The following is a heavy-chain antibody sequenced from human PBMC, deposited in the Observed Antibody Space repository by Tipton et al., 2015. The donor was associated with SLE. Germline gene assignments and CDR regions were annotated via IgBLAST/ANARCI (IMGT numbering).Heavy chain of an antibody. V-gene: IGHV4-34*01. CDR2: IHPSGGT. CDR1: GGSFSGYY. J-gene: IGHJ5*02. D-gene: IGHD2-21*02. Sequence: TLSLTCAVYGGSFSGYYWIWIRQPPGKGLEWIGEIHPSGGTSYNPSLKSRVTISVDTSKNQFSLKLSSVTAADTAVYYCARGGDSSKTGSWGQGTLVTVSS. CDR3: ARGGDSSKTGS.